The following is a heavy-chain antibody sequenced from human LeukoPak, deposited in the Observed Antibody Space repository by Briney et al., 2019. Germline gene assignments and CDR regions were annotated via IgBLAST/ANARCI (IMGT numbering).Heavy chain of an antibody. J-gene: IGHJ4*02. CDR3: ARGRPSRTRFGELLCFDY. V-gene: IGHV4-34*01. CDR2: INHSGRT. CDR1: GGSFSGYY. Sequence: SETLSLTCAVYGGSFSGYYWSWIRQPPGKGLEWMGEINHSGRTNYNPSLKRRGPISVDTSKNQFSLKLSSVAAADTAVYYCARGRPSRTRFGELLCFDYWGQGTLVTVSS. D-gene: IGHD3-10*01.